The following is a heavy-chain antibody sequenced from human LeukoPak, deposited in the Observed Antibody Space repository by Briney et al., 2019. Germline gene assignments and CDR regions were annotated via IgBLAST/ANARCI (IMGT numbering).Heavy chain of an antibody. V-gene: IGHV3-30*02. CDR2: IRYDGSNK. CDR1: GFTFSSYG. Sequence: PGGSLRLSCAASGFTFSSYGMHWARQAPGKGLEWVAFIRYDGSNKYYADSVKGRFTISRDNSKNTLYLQMNSLRAEDTAVYYCANYDFWSNTAAGFDYWGQGTLVTVSS. D-gene: IGHD3-3*01. CDR3: ANYDFWSNTAAGFDY. J-gene: IGHJ4*02.